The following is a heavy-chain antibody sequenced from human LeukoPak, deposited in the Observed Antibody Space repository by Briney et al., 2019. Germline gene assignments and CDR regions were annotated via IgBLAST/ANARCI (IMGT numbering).Heavy chain of an antibody. CDR2: ISGSGGST. V-gene: IGHV3-23*01. CDR1: GFTFSSNA. D-gene: IGHD3-22*01. Sequence: GGSLRLSCAASGFTFSSNAMSWVRQAPGKGLEWVSAISGSGGSTYYADSVKGRFTISRDNSKNTLYLQMNSLRADDTAVYYCAKANYYDSSGYYENLDYWGQGTLATVSS. J-gene: IGHJ4*02. CDR3: AKANYYDSSGYYENLDY.